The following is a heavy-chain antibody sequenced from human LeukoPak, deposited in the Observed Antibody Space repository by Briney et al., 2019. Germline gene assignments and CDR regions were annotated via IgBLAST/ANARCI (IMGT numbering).Heavy chain of an antibody. D-gene: IGHD6-13*01. V-gene: IGHV4-59*01. Sequence: KSSETLSLTCTVSGGSISSYYWSWIRQPPGKGLKWIGNIYYSGYTTYSPSLRSRVTISVDTSKNQFSLKLSSVTAADTAVYYCARVRPGIAAAGTGWFDPWGQGTLVTVSS. J-gene: IGHJ5*02. CDR2: IYYSGYT. CDR1: GGSISSYY. CDR3: ARVRPGIAAAGTGWFDP.